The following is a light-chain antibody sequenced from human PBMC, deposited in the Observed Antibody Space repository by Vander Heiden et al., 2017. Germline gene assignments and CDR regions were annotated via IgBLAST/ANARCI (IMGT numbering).Light chain of an antibody. CDR1: DSDVGGYNY. V-gene: IGLV2-11*01. CDR2: DVI. J-gene: IGLJ2*01. Sequence: QSALTQPRSVSGSPGQSVTVSCTGTDSDVGGYNYVAWYQQHPGKAPKRRIYDVIKRPSGVPDRFSGSKSGNTASLTISGLQADDEADYYCYSYAGSATLVFGGGTRLAVL. CDR3: YSYAGSATLV.